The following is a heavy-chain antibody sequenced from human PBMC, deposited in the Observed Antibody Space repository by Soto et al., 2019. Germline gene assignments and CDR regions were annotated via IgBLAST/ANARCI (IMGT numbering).Heavy chain of an antibody. CDR2: MNPISGTA. V-gene: IGHV1-69*13. D-gene: IGHD1-26*01. CDR3: ARHKNYRSSQVYSYYYGMDL. Sequence: SVKVSCKASGCTFSSYAINWVRQAPGQGLEWMGGMNPISGTANTAQMFQGRVTITADESTSTAYMELSSLKFEDTAVYYCARHKNYRSSQVYSYYYGMDLWGQGTTVTVSS. CDR1: GCTFSSYA. J-gene: IGHJ6*02.